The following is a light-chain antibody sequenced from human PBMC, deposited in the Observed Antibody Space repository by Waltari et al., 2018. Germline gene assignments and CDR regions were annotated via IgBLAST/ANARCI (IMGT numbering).Light chain of an antibody. Sequence: DIVVTQSPDSLSASLGERATINCTSSQSVLYRSSNKNFLAWYQQKPGQPPKLLIYWASTRESGVPDRFSGSGSGTDFTLTISSLQAEDVAVYYCQQYYSTIFTFGPGTKVDIK. CDR1: QSVLYRSSNKNF. CDR3: QQYYSTIFT. CDR2: WAS. J-gene: IGKJ3*01. V-gene: IGKV4-1*01.